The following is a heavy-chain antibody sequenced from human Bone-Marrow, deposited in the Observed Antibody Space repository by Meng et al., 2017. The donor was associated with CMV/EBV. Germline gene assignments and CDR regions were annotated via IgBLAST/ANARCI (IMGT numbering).Heavy chain of an antibody. Sequence: CTACGYTFLDYGITWGRQAPGQGLEWMGWIIPYNGNTNYAQRLQGRLTMTAATSTTTAYMKLRSLRSDDTAVYYCARLDYSTSSCGHWGQGTLVTVSS. V-gene: IGHV1-18*01. CDR2: IIPYNGNT. CDR3: ARLDYSTSSCGH. D-gene: IGHD6-6*01. CDR1: GYTFLDYG. J-gene: IGHJ4*02.